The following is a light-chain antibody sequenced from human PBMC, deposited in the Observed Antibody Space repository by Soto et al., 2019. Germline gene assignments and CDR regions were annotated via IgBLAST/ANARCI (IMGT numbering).Light chain of an antibody. V-gene: IGKV1-16*02. CDR3: QQYNSYPFT. Sequence: DIQMTQSPSSLSASVGDRVTITCRASQDISNYLAWFQQKPGRPPKALIYAASSLQSGVPSKFSGSGSGTNFTLTINSLQPEDFATYFCQQYNSYPFTFGPGTKVDVK. J-gene: IGKJ3*01. CDR1: QDISNY. CDR2: AAS.